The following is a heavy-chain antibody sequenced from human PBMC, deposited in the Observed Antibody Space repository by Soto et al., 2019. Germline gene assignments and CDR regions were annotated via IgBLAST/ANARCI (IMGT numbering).Heavy chain of an antibody. CDR2: ISGSGGST. CDR3: ATYDYRSGYYYHYMDV. Sequence: EVQLLESRGGLVQPGGSLRLSCAASGFTFSSYVMTWVRQAPGKGLEWVSAISGSGGSTYYADSVKGRFTISRDNSKNTLYLQMNSLRAEDTAVYYCATYDYRSGYYYHYMDVWGKGTTVTVSS. D-gene: IGHD4-4*01. J-gene: IGHJ6*03. V-gene: IGHV3-23*01. CDR1: GFTFSSYV.